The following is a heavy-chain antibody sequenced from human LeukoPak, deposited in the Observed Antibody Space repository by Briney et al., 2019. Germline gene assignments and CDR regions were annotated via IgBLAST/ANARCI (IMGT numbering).Heavy chain of an antibody. V-gene: IGHV1-2*02. CDR2: INPNSGGT. J-gene: IGHJ4*02. CDR1: GYTFTGYY. CDR3: ARGRYEYCSGGSCPTY. Sequence: GASVKVSCKASGYTFTGYYMHWVRQAPGQGLEWMGWINPNSGGTNYAQKFQGRVTMTRDTSISTAYMELSRLRSDDTAVYYCARGRYEYCSGGSCPTYWGQGPLVTVSS. D-gene: IGHD2-15*01.